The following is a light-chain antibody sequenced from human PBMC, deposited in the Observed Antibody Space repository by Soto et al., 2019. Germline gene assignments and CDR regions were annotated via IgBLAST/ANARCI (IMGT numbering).Light chain of an antibody. J-gene: IGLJ3*02. V-gene: IGLV1-44*01. Sequence: QSVLTQPPSASGAPGQRVTISCSGSDSNVGSTAVNWYQQVPGTAPKLLIFINTQRPSGVSDRFSASKSGTSASLAISGLQAEDEADYHCSAWDDSLHVWLFGGGTQLTVL. CDR3: SAWDDSLHVWL. CDR1: DSNVGSTA. CDR2: INT.